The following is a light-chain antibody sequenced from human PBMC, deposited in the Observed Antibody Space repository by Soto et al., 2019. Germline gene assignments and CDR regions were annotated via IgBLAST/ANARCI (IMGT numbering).Light chain of an antibody. J-gene: IGLJ2*01. CDR3: MLYMGGGLVV. CDR1: SGSVSTTYY. CDR2: STN. V-gene: IGLV8-61*01. Sequence: QAVVTQEPSFSVSPGGTVTLTCGLTSGSVSTTYYPSWYQQTPGQAPRKLIYSTNIRSSGVPDRFSGSILGNKAALTITGAQADDESDYHCMLYMGGGLVVFGGGTQLTVL.